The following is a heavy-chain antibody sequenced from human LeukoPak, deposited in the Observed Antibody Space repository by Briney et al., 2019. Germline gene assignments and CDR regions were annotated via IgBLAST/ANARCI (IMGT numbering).Heavy chain of an antibody. Sequence: ASVTVSCTASGYTFTSYAMHWVRQAPGQRLEWMGWINAGNGNTKYSQKFQGRVTITRDTSASTAYMELSSLRSEDTAVYYCARYYYDSSGYYREYYFDYWGQGTLVTVSS. CDR1: GYTFTSYA. D-gene: IGHD3-22*01. CDR2: INAGNGNT. J-gene: IGHJ4*02. V-gene: IGHV1-3*01. CDR3: ARYYYDSSGYYREYYFDY.